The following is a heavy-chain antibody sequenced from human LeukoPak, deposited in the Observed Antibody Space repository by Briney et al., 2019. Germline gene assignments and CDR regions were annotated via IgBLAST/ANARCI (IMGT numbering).Heavy chain of an antibody. D-gene: IGHD2-21*01. CDR1: GGTIGMIDW. J-gene: IGHJ5*01. V-gene: IGHV4-4*02. CDR3: ARGTGQSRFLFDS. CDR2: IFHTGTA. Sequence: PSETLSLTCAVSGGTIGMIDWWSWIRQPPGKGLEWVGEIFHTGTANYNPSLKSRLTISVDTSKNQFSLKLSSVTAADTALYYCARGTGQSRFLFDSWGQGTLVTVSS.